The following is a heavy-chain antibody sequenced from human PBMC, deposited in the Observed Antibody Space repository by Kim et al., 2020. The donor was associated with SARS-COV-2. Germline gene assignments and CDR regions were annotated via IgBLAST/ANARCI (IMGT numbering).Heavy chain of an antibody. CDR2: ISSSSSYI. V-gene: IGHV3-21*01. D-gene: IGHD1-26*01. J-gene: IGHJ3*02. Sequence: GGSLRLSCAASGFTFSSYSMNWVRQAPGKGLEWVSSISSSSSYIYYADSVKGRFTISRDNAKNSLYLQMNSLRAEDTAVYYCARAGWDISDAFDIWGQGTKITISS. CDR3: ARAGWDISDAFDI. CDR1: GFTFSSYS.